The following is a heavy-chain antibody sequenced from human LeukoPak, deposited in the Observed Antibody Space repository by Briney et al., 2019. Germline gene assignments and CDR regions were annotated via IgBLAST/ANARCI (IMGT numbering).Heavy chain of an antibody. J-gene: IGHJ4*02. D-gene: IGHD3-10*01. CDR2: IYPGDSDT. CDR1: GYSFTSYW. CDR3: VRVGMVRGVIMSYFDY. V-gene: IGHV5-51*01. Sequence: GESLKISCKGSGYSFTSYWIGWVRQMPGKGLEWMGIIYPGDSDTRYSPSFQGQVTISADKSISTAHLQWSSLKASDTAMYYCVRVGMVRGVIMSYFDYWGQGTLVTVSS.